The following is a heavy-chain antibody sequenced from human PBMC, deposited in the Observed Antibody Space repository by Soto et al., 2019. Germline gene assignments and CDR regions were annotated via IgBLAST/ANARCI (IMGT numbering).Heavy chain of an antibody. V-gene: IGHV3-74*01. Sequence: EVQLVESGGGLVQAGGSLRLSCAASGFSFSSYWMHWVSQAPGKGLVWVSRIKTDGSIITYADSVKGRFSIPRDNATNTLYLQMNTLRAQHTAVYYCARVGQGAWYFDLWCRGTLVTVSS. J-gene: IGHJ2*01. CDR1: GFSFSSYW. CDR3: ARVGQGAWYFDL. D-gene: IGHD1-26*01. CDR2: IKTDGSII.